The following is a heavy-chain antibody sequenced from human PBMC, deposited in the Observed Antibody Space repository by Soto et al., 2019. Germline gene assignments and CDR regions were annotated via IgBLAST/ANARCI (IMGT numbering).Heavy chain of an antibody. V-gene: IGHV1-18*01. CDR3: ASLRGPDILTCQNWFDP. CDR2: ISAYNGNT. D-gene: IGHD3-9*01. J-gene: IGHJ5*02. CDR1: GYTFTSYG. Sequence: QVQLVQSGAEVKKPGASVKVSCKASGYTFTSYGISWVRQAPGQGLEWMGWISAYNGNTNYAQKLQGRVTMTTDTSTSTAYLELRSLRSDDTAVYYCASLRGPDILTCQNWFDPWGQGTLVTVSS.